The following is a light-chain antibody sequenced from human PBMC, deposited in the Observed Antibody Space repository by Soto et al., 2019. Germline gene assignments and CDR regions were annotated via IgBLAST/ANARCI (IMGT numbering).Light chain of an antibody. CDR3: CSFAGMNIWV. CDR2: EVT. Sequence: QSALTQPAPVSGSPGQSITISCTGTSRDVGSYNYVSWYQQHPGKAPKLIIYEVTKRPSGVSNRFSGSKSGNTASLTISGLQAEDEADYYCCSFAGMNIWVFGGGTKVTVL. V-gene: IGLV2-23*02. J-gene: IGLJ2*01. CDR1: SRDVGSYNY.